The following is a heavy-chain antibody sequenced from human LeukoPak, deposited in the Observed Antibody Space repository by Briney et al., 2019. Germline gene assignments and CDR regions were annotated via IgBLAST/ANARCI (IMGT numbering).Heavy chain of an antibody. CDR3: ARKYSGYDSNWFDP. Sequence: ASVKVSCKASGYTFTNYHISWVRQAPGQGPEWMGWISAYNDNTNYAQKVQGRVTMTTDTSTSTAYMELRSLRSDDTAVYYCARKYSGYDSNWFDPWGQGTLVTVSS. J-gene: IGHJ5*02. V-gene: IGHV1-18*04. D-gene: IGHD5-12*01. CDR2: ISAYNDNT. CDR1: GYTFTNYH.